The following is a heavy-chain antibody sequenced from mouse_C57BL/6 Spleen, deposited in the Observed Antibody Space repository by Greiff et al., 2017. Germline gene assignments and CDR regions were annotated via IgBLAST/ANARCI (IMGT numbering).Heavy chain of an antibody. CDR2: IYPGDGDT. V-gene: IGHV1-80*01. J-gene: IGHJ2*01. Sequence: VQLQQSGAELVKPGASVKISCKASGYAFSSYWMNWVKQRPGKGLEWIGQIYPGDGDTNYNGKFKGKATLTADKSSSTAYMQRSSLTSEDSAVYFCARRGYGSRDYFDYWGQGTTLTVSS. CDR1: GYAFSSYW. D-gene: IGHD1-1*01. CDR3: ARRGYGSRDYFDY.